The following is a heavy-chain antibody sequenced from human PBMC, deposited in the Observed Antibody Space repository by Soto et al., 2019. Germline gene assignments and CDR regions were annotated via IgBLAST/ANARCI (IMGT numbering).Heavy chain of an antibody. CDR3: ARTDSRPQDFDY. J-gene: IGHJ4*02. CDR2: IIPIFGTA. Sequence: SVKVSCKASGGTFSSYAISWVRQAPGQGLEWMGGIIPIFGTANYAQKLQGRVTMTTYTSTSTAYMELRSLRSDDTAVYYCARTDSRPQDFDYWGQGTLVTVSS. D-gene: IGHD6-13*01. V-gene: IGHV1-69*05. CDR1: GGTFSSYA.